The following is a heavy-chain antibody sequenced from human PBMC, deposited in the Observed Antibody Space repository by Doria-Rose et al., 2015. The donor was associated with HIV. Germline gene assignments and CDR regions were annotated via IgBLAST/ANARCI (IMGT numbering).Heavy chain of an antibody. CDR1: GVSLSSPGMG. J-gene: IGHJ4*02. D-gene: IGHD6-13*01. Sequence: QITLKESGPVLVKPTETLTLTCTVSGVSLSSPGMGVSWIRQPPGKVLEWLAHTFSDDERSYKTSLTSRLTISRGTSKSQVVLTMTDTDPVDTATYYCARIKSSRWYHKYYFDFWGQGTLVIVSA. V-gene: IGHV2-26*01. CDR3: ARIKSSRWYHKYYFDF. CDR2: TFSDDER.